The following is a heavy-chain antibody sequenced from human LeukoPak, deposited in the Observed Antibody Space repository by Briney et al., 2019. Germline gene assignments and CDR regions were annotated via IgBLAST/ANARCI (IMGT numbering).Heavy chain of an antibody. CDR2: ISGSGGST. J-gene: IGHJ4*02. V-gene: IGHV3-23*01. D-gene: IGHD3-22*01. CDR3: AKVQTQAPYYYDSSGYHADY. Sequence: GGSLRLSCAASGFTFSSYAMSWVRQAPGKGLEWGSAISGSGGSTYYADSVKGRFTISRDNSKNTLYLQMNSLRAEDTAVYYCAKVQTQAPYYYDSSGYHADYWGQGTLVTVSS. CDR1: GFTFSSYA.